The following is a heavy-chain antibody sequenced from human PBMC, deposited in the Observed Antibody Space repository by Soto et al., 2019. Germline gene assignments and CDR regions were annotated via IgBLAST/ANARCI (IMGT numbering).Heavy chain of an antibody. J-gene: IGHJ6*03. CDR1: GGSFSGYY. CDR3: ARGPYCSGGSCYTRPPLYYNYYMDV. Sequence: SETLSLTCAVYGGSFSGYYWSWIRQPPGKGLEWIGEINHSGSTNYNPSLKSRVTISVDTSKNQFSLKLSSVTAADTAVYYCARGPYCSGGSCYTRPPLYYNYYMDVWGKGTTVTVSS. D-gene: IGHD2-15*01. CDR2: INHSGST. V-gene: IGHV4-34*01.